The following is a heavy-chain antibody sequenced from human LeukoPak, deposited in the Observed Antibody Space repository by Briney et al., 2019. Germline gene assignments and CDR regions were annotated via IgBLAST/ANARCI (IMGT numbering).Heavy chain of an antibody. CDR2: IYSGGST. V-gene: IGHV3-66*01. CDR3: ARANSALRDGYKSHYYYYMDV. J-gene: IGHJ6*03. D-gene: IGHD5-24*01. Sequence: GGSLRLSCATSGFTVSDNYMSWVRQAPGKGLEWVSVIYSGGSTYYADSVKGRFSISRDNIKNTVYLQMNSLRAEDTAVYYCARANSALRDGYKSHYYYYMDVWGKGTTVTVSS. CDR1: GFTVSDNY.